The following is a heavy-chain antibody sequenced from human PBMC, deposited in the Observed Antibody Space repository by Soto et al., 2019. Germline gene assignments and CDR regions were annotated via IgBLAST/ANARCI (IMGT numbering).Heavy chain of an antibody. J-gene: IGHJ6*02. CDR1: GFTVSCTY. Sequence: GGSLRLSCAASGFTVSCTYMSWVRQAPGKGLEWVSIIYSGGATYYADSVKGRFTISRDNSKNALYLQMNSLRAEDTAMYYCAGRYCSXGSCNFPVPYYFYGMDVWGLGTTVTVSS. CDR3: AGRYCSXGSCNFPVPYYFYGMDV. D-gene: IGHD2-15*01. V-gene: IGHV3-53*01. CDR2: IYSGGAT.